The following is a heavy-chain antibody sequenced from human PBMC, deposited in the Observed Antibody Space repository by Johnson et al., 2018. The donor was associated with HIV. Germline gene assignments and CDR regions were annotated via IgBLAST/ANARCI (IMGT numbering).Heavy chain of an antibody. CDR1: GFTFSSYG. J-gene: IGHJ3*02. D-gene: IGHD5-18*01. V-gene: IGHV3-30*02. CDR3: AKEQPARAFDI. Sequence: QVQLVESGGGVVQPGGSLRLSCAASGFTFSSYGMHWVRQAPGKGLEWVAFIRYDGSNKYYADSVKGRFTISRDNSKNTLYLQMNSLRAEDTAVYYCAKEQPARAFDIWCQGTMVTVSS. CDR2: IRYDGSNK.